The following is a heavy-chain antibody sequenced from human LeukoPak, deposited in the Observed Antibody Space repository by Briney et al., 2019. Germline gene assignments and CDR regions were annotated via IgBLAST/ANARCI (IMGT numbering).Heavy chain of an antibody. J-gene: IGHJ4*02. D-gene: IGHD3-22*01. CDR1: GFTFSSYG. V-gene: IGHV3-33*06. Sequence: PGGSLRLSCAASGFTFSSYGMHWVRQAPGKGLEWVAVIWYDGSNKYYADSVKGRFTTSRDNSKNTLYLQMNSLRAEDTAVYYCAKYEGHYYYDSSGLDYWGQGTLVTVSS. CDR2: IWYDGSNK. CDR3: AKYEGHYYYDSSGLDY.